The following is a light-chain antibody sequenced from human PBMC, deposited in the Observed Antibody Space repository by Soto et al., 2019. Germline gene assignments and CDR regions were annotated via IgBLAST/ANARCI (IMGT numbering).Light chain of an antibody. V-gene: IGKV1-5*03. CDR1: QSINNW. J-gene: IGKJ2*01. CDR2: GAS. CDR3: QHYNGY. Sequence: DIQMTQSPSTLSASVGDRVTITCRASQSINNWLAWYQLKPGKAPKLLIYGASSLESGVPSRFSGSGSGTEFTLPISSLQPDDFATYYCQHYNGYFAQGTKLELK.